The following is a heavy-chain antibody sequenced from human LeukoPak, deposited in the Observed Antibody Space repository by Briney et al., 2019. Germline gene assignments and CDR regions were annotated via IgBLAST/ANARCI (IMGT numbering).Heavy chain of an antibody. CDR2: IKQDGSEK. J-gene: IGHJ6*02. CDR1: GFTFSSYW. D-gene: IGHD6-13*01. Sequence: GGALSLSCAASGFTFSSYWMGWVRQAPGKGLEWVADIKQDGSEKYYVDSVKGRFTISRDNAKNSLYLQMNSLRAEDTAVYYCARVRSSSRYIYYYYGMDVWGQGTTVTVSS. CDR3: ARVRSSSRYIYYYYGMDV. V-gene: IGHV3-7*01.